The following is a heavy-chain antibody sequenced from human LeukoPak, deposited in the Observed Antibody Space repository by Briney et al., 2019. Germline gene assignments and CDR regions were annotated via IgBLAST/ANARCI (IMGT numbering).Heavy chain of an antibody. V-gene: IGHV4-59*08. CDR2: IHYSGST. D-gene: IGHD6-13*01. Sequence: PSETLSLTCTVSGGSINNYYWSWIRQPPSKGLEGIGYIHYSGSTNYNPSLKSQATISVDTSKSQFSLKLSSVTAADTAIYYCARGYSSSWYYFDYWGQGTQVTVSS. J-gene: IGHJ4*02. CDR3: ARGYSSSWYYFDY. CDR1: GGSINNYY.